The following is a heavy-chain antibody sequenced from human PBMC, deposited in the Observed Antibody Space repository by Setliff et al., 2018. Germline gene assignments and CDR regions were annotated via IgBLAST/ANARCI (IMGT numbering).Heavy chain of an antibody. Sequence: ASVKVSCKASGYTFTSYGISWVRQAPGQGLEWMGWISAYNGNTNYAQKLQGRVTMTTDTSTSTAYMELRSLRSDDTAVYYCARMITPHRWSYYYYYMDVWGKGTTVTFSS. CDR2: ISAYNGNT. CDR1: GYTFTSYG. CDR3: ARMITPHRWSYYYYYMDV. D-gene: IGHD3-16*01. J-gene: IGHJ6*03. V-gene: IGHV1-18*01.